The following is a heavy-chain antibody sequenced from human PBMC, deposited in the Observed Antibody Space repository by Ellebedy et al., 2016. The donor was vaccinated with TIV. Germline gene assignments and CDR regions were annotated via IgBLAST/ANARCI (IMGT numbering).Heavy chain of an antibody. Sequence: SETLSLTXTVSGGSISSSSYYWGWIRQPPGKGLEWIGSIYYSGSTYYNPSLKSRVTISVETSKNQFSLRLSSVTAADTAVYYCARDKRGSSCYDSWGQGTLVTVSS. J-gene: IGHJ4*02. D-gene: IGHD2-2*01. CDR2: IYYSGST. CDR3: ARDKRGSSCYDS. CDR1: GGSISSSSYY. V-gene: IGHV4-39*07.